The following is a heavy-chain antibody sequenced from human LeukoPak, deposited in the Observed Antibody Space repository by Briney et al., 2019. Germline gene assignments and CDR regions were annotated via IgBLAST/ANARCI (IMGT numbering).Heavy chain of an antibody. D-gene: IGHD6-13*01. J-gene: IGHJ4*02. CDR1: GYTFTGYY. CDR3: ARGSYLYSSSWPIDY. Sequence: ASVKVSCKASGYTFTGYYMHWVRQAPGQGLEWMGWINPNSGGTNYAQKFQGRVTMTRDTSISTAYMELSSLRSEDTAVYYCARGSYLYSSSWPIDYWGQGTLVTVSS. V-gene: IGHV1-2*02. CDR2: INPNSGGT.